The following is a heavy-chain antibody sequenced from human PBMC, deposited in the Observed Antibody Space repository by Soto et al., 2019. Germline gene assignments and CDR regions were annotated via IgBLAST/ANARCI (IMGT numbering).Heavy chain of an antibody. CDR2: INHSGST. CDR1: GGSFSGYY. CDR3: ARPEYCSGGSCYSRAEYFQH. V-gene: IGHV4-34*01. D-gene: IGHD2-15*01. J-gene: IGHJ1*01. Sequence: SETLSLTCAVYGGSFSGYYWSWIRQPPGKGLEWIGEINHSGSTNYNPSLKSRVTISVDTSKNQFSLKLSSVTAADTAVYYCARPEYCSGGSCYSRAEYFQHWGQGTLVTVSS.